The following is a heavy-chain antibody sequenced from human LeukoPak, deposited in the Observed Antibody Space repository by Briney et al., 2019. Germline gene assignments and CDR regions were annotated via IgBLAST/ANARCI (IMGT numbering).Heavy chain of an antibody. D-gene: IGHD2-2*01. CDR3: ARGLPYCSSLRCYFTRQVRFDP. V-gene: IGHV1-2*02. Sequence: ASVKVSCKASGYNFTDSYMHWVRQTPGQGLEWMGWINPHNGDTNYAQNFQGRVTMTSDTSINTAYMDLSSLTYDDTAVYYCARGLPYCSSLRCYFTRQVRFDPWGHGTLVTVSS. J-gene: IGHJ5*02. CDR2: INPHNGDT. CDR1: GYNFTDSY.